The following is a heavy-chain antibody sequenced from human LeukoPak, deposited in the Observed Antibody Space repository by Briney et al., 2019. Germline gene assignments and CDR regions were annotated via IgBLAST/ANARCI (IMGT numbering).Heavy chain of an antibody. D-gene: IGHD5-18*01. V-gene: IGHV3-7*03. Sequence: GGSLRLSCAASGFTFSSYCMSWVRQAPGKGLEWVANIKQDGSEKCYVDSVKGRFTISRDNAKNSLYLQMNSLRAEDTAVYYCAKAESRRIQLWGVDFDYWGQGTLVTVSS. CDR3: AKAESRRIQLWGVDFDY. CDR1: GFTFSSYC. J-gene: IGHJ4*02. CDR2: IKQDGSEK.